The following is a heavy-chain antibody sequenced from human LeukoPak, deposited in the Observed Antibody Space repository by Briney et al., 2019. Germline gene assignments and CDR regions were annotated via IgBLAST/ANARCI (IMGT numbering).Heavy chain of an antibody. Sequence: PSETLSLTCAVYGGSFSGYYWSWIRQPPGKGLEWIGEINHSGSTNYNPSLKSRVTISVDTSKNQFSLKLSSVTAADTAVYYCARGGGWLQYFDYWGQGTLVTVSS. V-gene: IGHV4-34*01. J-gene: IGHJ4*02. CDR1: GGSFSGYY. CDR3: ARGGGWLQYFDY. D-gene: IGHD5-24*01. CDR2: INHSGST.